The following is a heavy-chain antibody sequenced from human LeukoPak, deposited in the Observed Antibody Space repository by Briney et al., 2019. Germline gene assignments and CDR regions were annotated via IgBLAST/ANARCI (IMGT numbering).Heavy chain of an antibody. CDR3: AKAWWSTSSGGDCI. CDR1: GFTLSNSA. D-gene: IGHD6-6*01. V-gene: IGHV3-23*01. J-gene: IGHJ3*02. Sequence: GGSLRLSCAASGFTLSNSAMSWVRQAPGKGLEWVSGFSGPGKTYYADPVKGRFTISRDTSKSTLYLQINSLRAEDTAVYYCAKAWWSTSSGGDCIWGQGTMVTVSS. CDR2: FSGPGKT.